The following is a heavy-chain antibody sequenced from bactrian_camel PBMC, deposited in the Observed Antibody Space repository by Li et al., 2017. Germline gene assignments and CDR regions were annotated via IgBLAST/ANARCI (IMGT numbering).Heavy chain of an antibody. D-gene: IGHD6*01. J-gene: IGHJ2*01. CDR1: GSTFRSNC. V-gene: IGHV3S40*01. Sequence: VQLVESGGGSVQAGGSLRLSCAASGSTFRSNCMGWFREAPGKERKGVASISTGGGTPYYDASVKGGFTISRVNARNTVHLQMNSLQPGDTAMYYCAAGPCSNRFRLTFLDVWGQGTQVTVS. CDR2: ISTGGGTP. CDR3: AAGPCSNRFRLTFLDV.